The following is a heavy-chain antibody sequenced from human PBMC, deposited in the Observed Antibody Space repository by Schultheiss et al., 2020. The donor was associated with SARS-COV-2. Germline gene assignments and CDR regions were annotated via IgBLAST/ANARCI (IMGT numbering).Heavy chain of an antibody. Sequence: GGSLRLSCAASGFTFSNAWMSWVRQAPGKGLEWVSYISSSSSYTNYADSVKGRFTISRDNAKNSLYLQMNSLRAEDTAVYYCARSPRQLERRKWYFDYWGQGTLVTVSS. D-gene: IGHD1-1*01. V-gene: IGHV3-11*06. J-gene: IGHJ4*02. CDR3: ARSPRQLERRKWYFDY. CDR2: ISSSSSYT. CDR1: GFTFSNAW.